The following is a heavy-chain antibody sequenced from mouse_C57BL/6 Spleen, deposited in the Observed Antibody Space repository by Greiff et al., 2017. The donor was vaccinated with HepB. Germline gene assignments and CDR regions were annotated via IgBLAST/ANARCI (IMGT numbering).Heavy chain of an antibody. CDR2: IDPSDSYT. CDR1: GYTFTSYW. V-gene: IGHV1-69*01. D-gene: IGHD1-1*01. J-gene: IGHJ2*01. Sequence: QVQLQQSGAELVMPGASVKLSCKASGYTFTSYWMHWVKQRPGQGLEWIGEIDPSDSYTNYNQKFKGKSTLTVDKSSSTAYMQLSSLTSEDSAVYYCARRGVYGTRYYFDYWGQGTTLTVSS. CDR3: ARRGVYGTRYYFDY.